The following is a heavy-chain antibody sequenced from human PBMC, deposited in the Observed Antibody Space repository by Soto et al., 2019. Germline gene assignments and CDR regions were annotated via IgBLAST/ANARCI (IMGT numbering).Heavy chain of an antibody. CDR3: ARDVFY. CDR1: GYTFSSHG. Sequence: QVQLVQSGAEMKKPGASVKASCKASGYTFSSHGINWVRQAPGQRLEWVGWISADDGYTNYAQNLQDRVIMTTDTSTSTAYMELTSLRSDDTAVYYCARDVFYWGQGTLVTVSS. V-gene: IGHV1-18*01. J-gene: IGHJ4*02. CDR2: ISADDGYT.